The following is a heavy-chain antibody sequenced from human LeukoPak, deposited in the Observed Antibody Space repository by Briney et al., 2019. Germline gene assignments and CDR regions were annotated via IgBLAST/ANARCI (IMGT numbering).Heavy chain of an antibody. CDR2: IWYDGSNK. CDR1: GFTFSSYG. Sequence: RAGRSLRLSCAASGFTFSSYGMHWVRQAPGKGLEWVAVIWYDGSNKYYADSVKGRFTISRDNSKNTLYLQMNSLRAEDTAVYYCALTYRYREYYYDSNRPIPQFDYWGQGTLVTVSS. CDR3: ALTYRYREYYYDSNRPIPQFDY. D-gene: IGHD3-22*01. V-gene: IGHV3-33*01. J-gene: IGHJ4*02.